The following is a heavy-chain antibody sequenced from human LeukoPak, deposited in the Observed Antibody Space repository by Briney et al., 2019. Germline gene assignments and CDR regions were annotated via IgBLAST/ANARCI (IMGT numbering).Heavy chain of an antibody. CDR3: ARADIVATIEDY. CDR1: GYTFTSYG. V-gene: IGHV1-18*01. CDR2: ISAYNGNT. Sequence: ASVKVSCKASGYTFTSYGISWVRQAPGQGLEWMGWISAYNGNTNYAQKLKGRVTMTTDTSTSTAYMELRSLRSDDTAVYYCARADIVATIEDYWGQGTLVTVSS. J-gene: IGHJ4*02. D-gene: IGHD5-12*01.